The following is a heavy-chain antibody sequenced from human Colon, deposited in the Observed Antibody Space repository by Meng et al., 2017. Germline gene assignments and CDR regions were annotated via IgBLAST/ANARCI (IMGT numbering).Heavy chain of an antibody. CDR3: ARGGAPPYYFDY. J-gene: IGHJ4*02. Sequence: QMQLAQSGAEVKKPGASVKVTCETSGYTFSNYEVNWVRQASGHGLEWMGWMNPDSGKTGYAHKFQGRVTLTRDTSTGTAYMELTSLTPDDTAVYYCARGGAPPYYFDYWGQGTLVTVSS. D-gene: IGHD1-26*01. CDR2: MNPDSGKT. V-gene: IGHV1-8*02. CDR1: GYTFSNYE.